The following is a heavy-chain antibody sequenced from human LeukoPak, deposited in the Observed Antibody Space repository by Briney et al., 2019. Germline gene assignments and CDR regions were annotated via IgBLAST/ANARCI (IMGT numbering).Heavy chain of an antibody. CDR3: ARQVDVGCSSASCYGHGAFDI. D-gene: IGHD2-2*01. CDR2: IYYSGST. Sequence: PSETLSLTCTVSGGSISSYYWSWIRQPPGKGLEWIGYIYYSGSTNYNPSLKSRVTISVDTSKNQFSLKLDSVTAADTAVYYCARQVDVGCSSASCYGHGAFDIWGPGTVVTVSS. V-gene: IGHV4-59*08. CDR1: GGSISSYY. J-gene: IGHJ3*02.